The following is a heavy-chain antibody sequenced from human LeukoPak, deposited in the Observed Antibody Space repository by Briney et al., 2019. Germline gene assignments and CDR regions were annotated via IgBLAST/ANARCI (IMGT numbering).Heavy chain of an antibody. D-gene: IGHD6-19*01. Sequence: SETLSLTCTVSGGSIRSSSYYWGWVRQPPGKGLEWIGSISYSGSTYYNASLKRRGTISVDTSKIHFSLQLNSVTAADTAVYFCARQVVAVAGTGYFDYWGQGTLVTVSS. CDR3: ARQVVAVAGTGYFDY. V-gene: IGHV4-39*01. CDR1: GGSIRSSSYY. J-gene: IGHJ4*02. CDR2: ISYSGST.